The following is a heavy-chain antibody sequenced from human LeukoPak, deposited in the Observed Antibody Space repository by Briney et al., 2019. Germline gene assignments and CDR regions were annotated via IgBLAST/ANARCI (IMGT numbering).Heavy chain of an antibody. V-gene: IGHV3-23*01. CDR2: ISGSGGST. Sequence: GGSLRLSCAASGLTFSSYAMSWVRQAPGKGLEWVSAISGSGGSTYYADSVKGRFTISRDNSKNTLYLQMNSLRAEDTAVYYCARDRLVGATPYYYYGMDVWGQGTTVTVSS. D-gene: IGHD1-26*01. J-gene: IGHJ6*02. CDR1: GLTFSSYA. CDR3: ARDRLVGATPYYYYGMDV.